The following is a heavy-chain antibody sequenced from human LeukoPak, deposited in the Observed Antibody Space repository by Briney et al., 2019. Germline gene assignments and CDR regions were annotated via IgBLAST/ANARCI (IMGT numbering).Heavy chain of an antibody. Sequence: LPGGSLRLSCAASGFTFSSYAMSWVRQAPGKGLEWASTISGSGGSTYYADSVKGRFTISRDNSKNTLYLQTSSLRAEDTAVYYCARNYYDSSGYYPDAFDLWGQGTMVTVSS. D-gene: IGHD3-22*01. CDR2: ISGSGGST. J-gene: IGHJ3*01. CDR3: ARNYYDSSGYYPDAFDL. CDR1: GFTFSSYA. V-gene: IGHV3-23*01.